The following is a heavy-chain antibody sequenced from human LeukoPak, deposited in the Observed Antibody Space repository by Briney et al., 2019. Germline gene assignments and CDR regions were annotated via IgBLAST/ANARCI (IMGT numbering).Heavy chain of an antibody. D-gene: IGHD3-10*01. Sequence: SETLSLTCAVYVGSFSGYYWSWIRQPPGKGLEWIGEINHSGSTNYNPSLKSRVTISVDTSKNQFSLKLSSVTAADTAVYYCARDSPYYGSGSGEGYFDYWGQGTLVTVSS. CDR3: ARDSPYYGSGSGEGYFDY. V-gene: IGHV4-34*01. J-gene: IGHJ4*02. CDR2: INHSGST. CDR1: VGSFSGYY.